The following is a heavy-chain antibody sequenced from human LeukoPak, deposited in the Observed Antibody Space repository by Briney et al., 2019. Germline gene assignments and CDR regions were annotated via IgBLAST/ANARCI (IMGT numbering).Heavy chain of an antibody. V-gene: IGHV3-11*01. CDR1: GFTFSDYY. D-gene: IGHD1-1*01. Sequence: PGGSLRLSCAASGFTFSDYYMSWIRQAPGRGLDWVSYISSSGRAIYYADSVKGRFTISRDNAKNLLYLQMNSLRAEDTAVYYCASLGTTGTTGLDYWGQGTLVTVSS. CDR3: ASLGTTGTTGLDY. J-gene: IGHJ4*02. CDR2: ISSSGRAI.